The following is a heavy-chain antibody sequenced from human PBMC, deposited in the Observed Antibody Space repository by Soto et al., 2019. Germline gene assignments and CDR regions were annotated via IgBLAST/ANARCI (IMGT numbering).Heavy chain of an antibody. J-gene: IGHJ6*02. V-gene: IGHV5-51*01. CDR2: IYPGDSDT. D-gene: IGHD3-22*01. Sequence: GESLKISCKGSGYSFTSYWIGWVRQMPGKGLEWMGTIYPGDSDTRYSPSFQGQVTISADKSISTAYLQWSSLKASDTAMYYCARRQMNYYDSSGLGFYGMDVWGQGTTVTVSS. CDR1: GYSFTSYW. CDR3: ARRQMNYYDSSGLGFYGMDV.